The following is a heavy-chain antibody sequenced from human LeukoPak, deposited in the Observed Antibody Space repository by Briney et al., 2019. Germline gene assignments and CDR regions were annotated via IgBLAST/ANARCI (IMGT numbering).Heavy chain of an antibody. J-gene: IGHJ4*02. CDR2: INYSGST. Sequence: PSETLSLTCTVSGGSISSGGYYWSWVRQHPGKGLEWIGYINYSGSTYYNPSLKSRVTISIVTSKNQFSLNLSSVTAADTAVYYCARVREAAAVLDYWGQGTLVTVSS. V-gene: IGHV4-31*03. CDR3: ARVREAAAVLDY. D-gene: IGHD6-13*01. CDR1: GGSISSGGYY.